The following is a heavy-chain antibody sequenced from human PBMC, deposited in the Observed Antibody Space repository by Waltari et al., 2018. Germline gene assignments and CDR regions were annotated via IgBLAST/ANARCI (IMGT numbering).Heavy chain of an antibody. CDR3: ATQKWLRSPFDY. CDR1: GGSFSGYY. Sequence: QVQLQQWGAGLLKPSETLSLTCAVYGGSFSGYYWGWIRQPPGKGLEWIGSIYHSGSTYYNPSLKSRVTISVDTSKNQFSLKLSSVTAADTAVYYCATQKWLRSPFDYGGQGTLVTVSS. CDR2: IYHSGST. D-gene: IGHD5-12*01. J-gene: IGHJ4*02. V-gene: IGHV4-34*01.